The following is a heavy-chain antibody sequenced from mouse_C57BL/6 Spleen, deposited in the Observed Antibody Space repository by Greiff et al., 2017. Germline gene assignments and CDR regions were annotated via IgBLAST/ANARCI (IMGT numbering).Heavy chain of an antibody. CDR2: IDPSDSYT. CDR1: GYTFTSYW. Sequence: QVQLQQPGAELVKPGASVKLSCKASGYTFTSYWMQWVKQRPGQGLEWIGEIDPSDSYTNYNQKFKGKATLTVDTSSSTAYRQLSSLTSEDSAVYYCASYYYGSSFPYAMDYWGQGTSVTVSS. V-gene: IGHV1-50*01. CDR3: ASYYYGSSFPYAMDY. D-gene: IGHD1-1*01. J-gene: IGHJ4*01.